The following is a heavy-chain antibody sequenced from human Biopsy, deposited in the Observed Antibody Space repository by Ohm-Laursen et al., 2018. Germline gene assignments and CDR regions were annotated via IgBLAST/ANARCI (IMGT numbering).Heavy chain of an antibody. V-gene: IGHV1-46*01. CDR1: GYSFTSYY. CDR2: IDPSGSTT. D-gene: IGHD6-19*01. CDR3: ARNTGWYGDLYYFDY. J-gene: IGHJ4*02. Sequence: ASVKVSCKPSGYSFTSYYMHWVRQAPGQGLEWMGMIDPSGSTTSYPQIFQGRVTMTRDTSKSTVYMELSSLRSADTAVYFCARNTGWYGDLYYFDYWGQGTLVTVSS.